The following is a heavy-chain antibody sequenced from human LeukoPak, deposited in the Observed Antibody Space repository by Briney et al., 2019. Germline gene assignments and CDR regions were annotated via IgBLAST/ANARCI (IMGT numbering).Heavy chain of an antibody. Sequence: PSETLSLTCTVSGGSISSSSYYWGWIRQPPGKGLEWIGSIYYSGSTYYNPSLKSRVTISVDTSKSQFSLKLSSVTAADTAVYYCARRYLRGLLWFGELNWFDPWGQGTLVTISS. CDR1: GGSISSSSYY. CDR3: ARRYLRGLLWFGELNWFDP. V-gene: IGHV4-39*01. D-gene: IGHD3-10*01. J-gene: IGHJ5*02. CDR2: IYYSGST.